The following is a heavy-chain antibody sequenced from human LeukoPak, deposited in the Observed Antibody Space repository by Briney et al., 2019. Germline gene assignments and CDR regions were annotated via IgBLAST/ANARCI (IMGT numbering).Heavy chain of an antibody. CDR2: IYYSGST. V-gene: IGHV4-39*01. Sequence: PETLSLTCTVSGGSISSSSYYWGWIRQPPGKGLEWIGSIYYSGSTYYNPSLKSRVTISADTSKNQFSLKLSSVTAADTAVYYCARHRGGSYYPGPQYNWFDPWGQGTLVTVSS. D-gene: IGHD1-26*01. J-gene: IGHJ5*02. CDR1: GGSISSSSYY. CDR3: ARHRGGSYYPGPQYNWFDP.